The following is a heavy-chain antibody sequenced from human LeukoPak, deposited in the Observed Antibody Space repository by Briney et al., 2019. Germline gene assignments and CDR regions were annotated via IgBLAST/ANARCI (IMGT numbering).Heavy chain of an antibody. CDR1: GFTFSSYS. CDR2: ISSSGSTI. Sequence: GGSLRLSCAASGFTFSSYSMNWVRQAPGKGLEWVSYISSSGSTIYYADSVKGRFTISRDHAKNSLYLQMNSLRAEDTAVYYCAELGITMIGGVWGKGTTVTISS. D-gene: IGHD3-10*02. J-gene: IGHJ6*04. CDR3: AELGITMIGGV. V-gene: IGHV3-48*04.